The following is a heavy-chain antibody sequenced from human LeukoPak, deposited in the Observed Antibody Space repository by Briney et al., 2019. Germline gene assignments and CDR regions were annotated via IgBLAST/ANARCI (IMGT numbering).Heavy chain of an antibody. CDR1: GGSFGAYY. V-gene: IGHV4-34*01. J-gene: IGHJ6*03. Sequence: PSETLSLTCALYGGSFGAYYWTWICQSPTKGLEWIGEINHEGGTNHNPSLEGRVTISVDRSKNQFSLKLTSVTAADAGVYYCVRGRAVVGTLPYMDVWGKGTTVTVSS. D-gene: IGHD6-19*01. CDR2: INHEGGT. CDR3: VRGRAVVGTLPYMDV.